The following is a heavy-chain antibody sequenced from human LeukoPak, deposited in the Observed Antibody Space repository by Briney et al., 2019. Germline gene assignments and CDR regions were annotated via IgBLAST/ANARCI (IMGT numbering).Heavy chain of an antibody. CDR3: ARGPETYFGELRS. D-gene: IGHD3-10*01. V-gene: IGHV3-30-3*01. J-gene: IGHJ5*02. CDR2: ISYDGSNK. Sequence: GGSLRLSCAASEFTFSSYPMHWVRQAPGEGLEWVAIISYDGSNKYYADSVKGRFTISRDNSKKMLYLQMNSLRAGDTAVYYCARGPETYFGELRSWGQGTLVTVSS. CDR1: EFTFSSYP.